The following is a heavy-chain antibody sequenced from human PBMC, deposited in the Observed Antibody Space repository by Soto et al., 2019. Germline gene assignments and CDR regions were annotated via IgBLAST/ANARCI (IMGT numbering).Heavy chain of an antibody. CDR3: ARVNYGDYYYGMDV. CDR1: GGSFSGYY. D-gene: IGHD4-17*01. J-gene: IGHJ6*02. V-gene: IGHV4-59*01. CDR2: ISYTGSA. Sequence: SETLSLTCAVYGGSFSGYYWTWIRQPPGKGLEWIGYISYTGSANYNASLKSRLTISVDTSKNQSSLKLSSVTAADTALYYCARVNYGDYYYGMDVWGQGTTVTVS.